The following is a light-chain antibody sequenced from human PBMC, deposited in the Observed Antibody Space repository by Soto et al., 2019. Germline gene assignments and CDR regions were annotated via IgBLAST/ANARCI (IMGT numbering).Light chain of an antibody. CDR3: CSYVGTYLL. CDR2: DVT. J-gene: IGLJ2*01. V-gene: IGLV2-11*01. Sequence: QSALTQPRSVSGSPGQSVTISCTGTRSDVGGYNYVSWYQQHPGKAPKLIIYDVTKRPSGVPDRFSGSKSGNTASLTISGLQGEDEADYYCCSYVGTYLLFGGGTQLTVL. CDR1: RSDVGGYNY.